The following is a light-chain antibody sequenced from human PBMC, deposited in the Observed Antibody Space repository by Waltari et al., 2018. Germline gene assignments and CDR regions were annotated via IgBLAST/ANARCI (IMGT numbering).Light chain of an antibody. J-gene: IGKJ2*01. CDR2: DAS. CDR3: QQRSSRPYT. Sequence: EIVLTQSPATLSLSPGESATLSCRASQTVKTYLAWYQQKPGQAPRLLIFDASSSYTGVPGKFRGSGSGTDFTLTVSNLEPEDCAVYYCQQRSSRPYTFGLGT. V-gene: IGKV3-11*01. CDR1: QTVKTY.